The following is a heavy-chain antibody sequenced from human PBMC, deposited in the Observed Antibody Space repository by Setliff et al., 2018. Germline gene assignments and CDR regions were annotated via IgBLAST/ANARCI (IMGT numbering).Heavy chain of an antibody. D-gene: IGHD3-22*01. CDR1: GFTFSAYG. Sequence: GGSLRLSCAASGFTFSAYGMSWVRQAPGEGLEWVSAISGSGGYTYYADSVKGRFTISRDNSKNTLYLQMNSLRAEDTAVYYCARDRISRYYDSGAHAFDIWGQGTMVTVSS. V-gene: IGHV3-23*01. CDR2: ISGSGGYT. CDR3: ARDRISRYYDSGAHAFDI. J-gene: IGHJ3*02.